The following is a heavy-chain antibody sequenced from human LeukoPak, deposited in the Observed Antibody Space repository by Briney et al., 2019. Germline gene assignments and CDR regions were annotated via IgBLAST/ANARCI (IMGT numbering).Heavy chain of an antibody. V-gene: IGHV3-23*01. CDR1: GITLSNYG. CDR3: VKGPAVAGT. Sequence: PGGSLRLSCAVSGITLSNYGMSWVRQAPGKGLEWVSAISGSGGSTYYADSVKGRFTISRDNSKNTLYLQMNSLRAEDTAVYYYVKGPAVAGTWGQGTLVTVSS. CDR2: ISGSGGST. J-gene: IGHJ4*02. D-gene: IGHD6-19*01.